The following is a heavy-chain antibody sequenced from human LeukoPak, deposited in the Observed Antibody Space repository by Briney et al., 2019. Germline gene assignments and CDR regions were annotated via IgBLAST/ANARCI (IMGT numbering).Heavy chain of an antibody. Sequence: SETLSLTCSVSGGSINSYYWSWIRQPPGKGLEWIGYIYYSGSTNYNPSLKSRVTISVDTSKNQFSLKLSSVTAADTAVYYCARTLAVAGGYHDYWGQGTLGTVSS. J-gene: IGHJ4*02. CDR1: GGSINSYY. V-gene: IGHV4-59*01. CDR3: ARTLAVAGGYHDY. CDR2: IYYSGST. D-gene: IGHD6-19*01.